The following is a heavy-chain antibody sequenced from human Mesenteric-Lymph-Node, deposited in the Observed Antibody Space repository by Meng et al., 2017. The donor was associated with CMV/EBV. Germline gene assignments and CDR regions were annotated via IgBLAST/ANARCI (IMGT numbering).Heavy chain of an antibody. Sequence: SGFSLSTTGEGEGWVRQPPGKALEWLALIYWDEDKSYRPSLKSRVTIAKDTSKNQVVLTLTNMDPVDTATYYCARRLYSTSSGALDYWGQGILVTVSS. CDR1: GFSLSTTGEG. J-gene: IGHJ4*02. D-gene: IGHD6-6*01. CDR3: ARRLYSTSSGALDY. CDR2: IYWDEDK. V-gene: IGHV2-5*02.